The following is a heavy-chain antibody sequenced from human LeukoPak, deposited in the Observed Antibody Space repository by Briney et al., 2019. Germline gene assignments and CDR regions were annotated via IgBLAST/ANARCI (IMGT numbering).Heavy chain of an antibody. CDR2: IYYSGST. J-gene: IGHJ4*02. CDR1: GGSISSSSYY. V-gene: IGHV4-39*01. Sequence: SETLSLTCTVSGGSISSSSYYWGWIRQPPGKGLEWIGSIYYSGSTYYNPSLKSRVTISVDTSKNQFSLKLSSVTAADTAVYYCARLDYYDSSGYSPGSVDYWGQGTLVTVSS. CDR3: ARLDYYDSSGYSPGSVDY. D-gene: IGHD3-22*01.